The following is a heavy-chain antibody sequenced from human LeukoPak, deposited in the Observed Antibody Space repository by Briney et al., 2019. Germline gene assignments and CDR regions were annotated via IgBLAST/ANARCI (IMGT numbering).Heavy chain of an antibody. CDR3: ARGGYSYGYLALSFDY. CDR2: IYHSGST. CDR1: GGSISSGGYS. D-gene: IGHD5-18*01. V-gene: IGHV4-30-2*01. J-gene: IGHJ4*02. Sequence: PSQTLSLTCAVSGGSISSGGYSWSWIRQPPGKGLEWIGYIYHSGSTYYNPSLKSRVTISVDRSKNQFSLKLSSVTAADTAVYYCARGGYSYGYLALSFDYWGQGTLVTVSS.